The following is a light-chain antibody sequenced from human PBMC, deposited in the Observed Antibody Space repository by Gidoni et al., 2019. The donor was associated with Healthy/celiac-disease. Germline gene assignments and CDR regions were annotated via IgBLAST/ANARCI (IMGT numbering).Light chain of an antibody. CDR1: QSVSSY. CDR2: DAS. CDR3: QQRSNWLT. Sequence: EIVLTQSPATLSLSPGERATLSCMASQSVSSYLAWYQQKPGQAHRLLIYDASNRATGIPARFSGSGSGTDFTLTISSLEPEDFAVYYCQQRSNWLTFGGGTKVEIK. J-gene: IGKJ4*01. V-gene: IGKV3-11*01.